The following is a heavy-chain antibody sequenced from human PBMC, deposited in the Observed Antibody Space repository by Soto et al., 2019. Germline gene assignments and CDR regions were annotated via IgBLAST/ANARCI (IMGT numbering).Heavy chain of an antibody. CDR2: INAGNGNT. V-gene: IGHV1-3*01. D-gene: IGHD3-10*01. CDR1: GYTFTSYA. CDR3: ARSTMVRGVTP. Sequence: ASVKVSCKASGYTFTSYAMHWVRQAPGQRLEWMGWINAGNGNTKYSQKFQGRVTITRGTSASTAYMELSSLRSEDTAVYYCARSTMVRGVTPWGQGTLVTVSS. J-gene: IGHJ5*02.